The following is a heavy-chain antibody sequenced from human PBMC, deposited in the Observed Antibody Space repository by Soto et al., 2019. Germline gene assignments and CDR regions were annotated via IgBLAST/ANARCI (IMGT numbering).Heavy chain of an antibody. CDR3: ARGGHSGSYEVIDL. Sequence: SETLSLTCTVSGGSISSYYWSWIRQPPGKGLEWIGYIYYSGSTNYNPSLKSRVTISVDTSKNQFSLKLSSVTAADTAVYYCARGGHSGSYEVIDLWGQGTLVTVSS. CDR2: IYYSGST. J-gene: IGHJ4*02. D-gene: IGHD1-26*01. CDR1: GGSISSYY. V-gene: IGHV4-59*01.